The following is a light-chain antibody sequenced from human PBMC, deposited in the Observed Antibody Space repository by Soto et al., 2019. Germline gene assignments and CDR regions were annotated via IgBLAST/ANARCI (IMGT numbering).Light chain of an antibody. Sequence: EIVMTQSPVTLSVSPWERATLSCRASQSVSSNLAWYQQKPGQAPRLFIYGASTRATGIPARFSGSGSGTDFTLTISSLQSEDFAVYYCQHYNNWPPWTFGQGTKVEIK. CDR2: GAS. J-gene: IGKJ1*01. CDR1: QSVSSN. CDR3: QHYNNWPPWT. V-gene: IGKV3-15*01.